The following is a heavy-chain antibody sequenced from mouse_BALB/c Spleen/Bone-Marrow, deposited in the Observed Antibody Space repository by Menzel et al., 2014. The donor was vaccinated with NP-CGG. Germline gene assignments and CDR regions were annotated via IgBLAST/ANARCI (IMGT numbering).Heavy chain of an antibody. CDR3: SRNSNYSFDF. V-gene: IGHV5-9-4*01. Sequence: EVQLQQSGGALVKPGGSLKLSCAASGFTFSDYAMSWVRQFPEKRLEWVAEISNGGNYTYYPDTVTGRFTISRDNAKNTLYLEMSSLRSEDTAMYYCSRNSNYSFDFWGQGTTLTVSS. CDR2: ISNGGNYT. CDR1: GFTFSDYA. D-gene: IGHD2-5*01. J-gene: IGHJ2*01.